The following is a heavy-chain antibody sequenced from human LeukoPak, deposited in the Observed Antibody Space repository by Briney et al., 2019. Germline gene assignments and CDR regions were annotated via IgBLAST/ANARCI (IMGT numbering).Heavy chain of an antibody. D-gene: IGHD4-23*01. V-gene: IGHV3-33*01. CDR2: IWYDGSNK. J-gene: IGHJ5*02. CDR1: GFTFSSYG. CDR3: ARDFLWDGGNLPFGP. Sequence: GRSLRLSCAASGFTFSSYGMHWVRQAPGKGLEWVAVIWYDGSNKYYADSVKGRFTISRDNSKNTLYLQMNSLRAEDTAVYYCARDFLWDGGNLPFGPWGQGTLVTVSS.